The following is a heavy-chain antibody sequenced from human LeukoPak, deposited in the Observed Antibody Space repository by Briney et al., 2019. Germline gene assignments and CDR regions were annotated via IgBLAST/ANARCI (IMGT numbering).Heavy chain of an antibody. D-gene: IGHD4-17*01. CDR3: ARGEASGDYGYYYYYMDV. CDR1: GFTFSSYW. Sequence: GGSLRLSCAASGFTFSSYWMHWVRQAPGKGLVWVSRIISDGSSTSYAESVKGRFTISRDNSRNTLYLQMDSLSAEDTAVYYCARGEASGDYGYYYYYMDVWGKGTTVTVSS. V-gene: IGHV3-74*01. CDR2: IISDGSST. J-gene: IGHJ6*03.